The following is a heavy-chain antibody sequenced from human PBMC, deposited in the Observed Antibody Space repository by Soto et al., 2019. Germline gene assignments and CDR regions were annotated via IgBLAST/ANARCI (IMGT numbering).Heavy chain of an antibody. J-gene: IGHJ5*02. CDR2: IIPILGIA. D-gene: IGHD6-6*01. V-gene: IGHV1-69*02. CDR1: GGTFSSYT. CDR3: ASSSYNCFDP. Sequence: QVQLVQPAAEVKKPGSSVKGSCKASGGTFSSYTIRWVRQAPGQGLEWMGRIIPILGIANYAQKFQGRVTITADKSTSTAYVELSSLRSEDTAVYYCASSSYNCFDPWGQGTLVTVSS.